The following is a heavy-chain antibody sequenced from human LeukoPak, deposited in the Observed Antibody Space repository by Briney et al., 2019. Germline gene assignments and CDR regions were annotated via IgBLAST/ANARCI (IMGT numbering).Heavy chain of an antibody. CDR2: IIPIFGTA. D-gene: IGHD3-3*01. J-gene: IGHJ4*02. CDR3: ARASRFLEWLSPPDY. CDR1: GGTFSSYA. Sequence: SVKVSCEASGGTFSSYAISWVRQAPGQGLEWMGGIIPIFGTANYAQKFQGRVTITADESTSTAYMELSSLRSEDTAVYYCARASRFLEWLSPPDYWGQGTLVTVSS. V-gene: IGHV1-69*13.